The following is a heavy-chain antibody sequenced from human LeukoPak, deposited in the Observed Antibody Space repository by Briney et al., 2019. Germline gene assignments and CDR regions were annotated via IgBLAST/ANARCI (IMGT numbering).Heavy chain of an antibody. J-gene: IGHJ6*02. V-gene: IGHV3-21*01. CDR2: ISSSSSYI. CDR1: GFTLSSYS. CDR3: ARRGAVTTYYYYYGMDV. D-gene: IGHD4-17*01. Sequence: GGSLRLSCAASGFTLSSYSMNWVRQAPGKGLEWVSSISSSSSYIYYADSVKGRFTISRDNAKNSLYLQMNSLRAEDTAVYYCARRGAVTTYYYYYGMDVWGQGTTVTVSS.